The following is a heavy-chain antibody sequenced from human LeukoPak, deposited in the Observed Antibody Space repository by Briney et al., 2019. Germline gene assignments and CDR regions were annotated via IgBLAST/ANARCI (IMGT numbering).Heavy chain of an antibody. D-gene: IGHD6-6*01. CDR1: GGTFSSYA. J-gene: IGHJ1*01. CDR2: IIPIFGTA. Sequence: PVKVSCTASGGTFSSYAISWVRQAPGQGLEWMGGIIPIFGTANYAQKFQGRVTITTDESTSTAYMQLSSLRSEDTAVYYCASIAARPVVYFQHWGQGTLVTVSS. CDR3: ASIAARPVVYFQH. V-gene: IGHV1-69*05.